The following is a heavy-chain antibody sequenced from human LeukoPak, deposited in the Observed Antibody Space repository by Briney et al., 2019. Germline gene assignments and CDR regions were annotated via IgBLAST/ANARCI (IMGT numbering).Heavy chain of an antibody. D-gene: IGHD3-10*01. CDR3: ARDQKTMVRGVIGYGMDV. Sequence: SETLSLTCTVSGGSLSSHYWSWIRLPAGKGLEWIGRIYTFGDTNYNPSLKSRVTMSIDTSKNQFSLKLSSVTAADTAVYYCARDQKTMVRGVIGYGMDVWGQGTTVTVSS. V-gene: IGHV4-4*07. J-gene: IGHJ6*02. CDR2: IYTFGDT. CDR1: GGSLSSHY.